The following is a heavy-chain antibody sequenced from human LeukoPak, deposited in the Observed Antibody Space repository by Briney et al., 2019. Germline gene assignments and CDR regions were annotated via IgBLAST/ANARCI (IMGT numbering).Heavy chain of an antibody. V-gene: IGHV3-23*01. CDR1: GFTFDHYA. Sequence: GGSLRLSCAASGFTFDHYAMSWVRQAPGKGLEWVSTISGSGASTYYADSLRGRFTISRDNSKNTLYLQMNSLRAEDTAVYYCAKGGIAAAASYYFDYWGQGTLVTVSS. CDR3: AKGGIAAAASYYFDY. CDR2: ISGSGAST. J-gene: IGHJ4*02. D-gene: IGHD6-13*01.